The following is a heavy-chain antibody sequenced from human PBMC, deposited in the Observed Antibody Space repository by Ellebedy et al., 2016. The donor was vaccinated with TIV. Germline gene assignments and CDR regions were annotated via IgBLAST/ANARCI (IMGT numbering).Heavy chain of an antibody. CDR1: GFSFGNFA. V-gene: IGHV3-23*01. J-gene: IGHJ4*02. Sequence: GESLKISCAASGFSFGNFAMNWVRQAPGQGLEWVSGISDGGDTFYADSVKGRFTISRDNSKNTVYLQMDSLRAEDTAVYYCAKLPVAYNWNYADDYWGQGTLVTVSS. CDR3: AKLPVAYNWNYADDY. CDR2: ISDGGDT. D-gene: IGHD1-7*01.